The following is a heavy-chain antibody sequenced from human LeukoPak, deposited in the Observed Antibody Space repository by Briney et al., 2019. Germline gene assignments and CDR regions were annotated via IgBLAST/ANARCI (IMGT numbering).Heavy chain of an antibody. D-gene: IGHD1-7*01. J-gene: IGHJ4*02. V-gene: IGHV3-9*01. Sequence: PXXSLRLSCAXXGFTFXDYAMHWVRQAPGKGLEWVSGISWNSGSIGYADSVKGRFTISRDNAKNSLYLQMNSLRAEDTALYYCARAGTLDSWGQGTLVTVSS. CDR2: ISWNSGSI. CDR3: ARAGTLDS. CDR1: GFTFXDYA.